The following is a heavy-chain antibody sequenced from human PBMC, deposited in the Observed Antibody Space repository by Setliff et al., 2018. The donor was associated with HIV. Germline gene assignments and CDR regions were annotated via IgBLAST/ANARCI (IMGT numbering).Heavy chain of an antibody. J-gene: IGHJ4*02. D-gene: IGHD6-19*01. CDR3: ARVPYSSGY. CDR2: IIPILGTT. Sequence: SVKVSCKASGYTFTSYYMHWVRQAPRQGLEWMGGIIPILGTTNYAQKFQGRVTITADESTSTAYMELSSLRSEDTAVYYCARVPYSSGYWGQGTLVTSPQ. V-gene: IGHV1-69*13. CDR1: GYTFTSYY.